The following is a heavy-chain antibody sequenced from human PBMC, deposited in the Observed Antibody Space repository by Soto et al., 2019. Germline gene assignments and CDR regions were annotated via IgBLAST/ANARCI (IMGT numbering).Heavy chain of an antibody. Sequence: PGGSLRLSCAVSGFPFSFYGFHWVRQSPGKGLEWLGAIVSDGSAIYHADSLEGRFFISRDNSKDILYLQMNSLRVEDTAVYYCARDDAFDNENGFDMWGQGTMVTVS. V-gene: IGHV3-33*01. CDR2: IVSDGSAI. CDR1: GFPFSFYG. D-gene: IGHD3-3*02. CDR3: ARDDAFDNENGFDM. J-gene: IGHJ3*02.